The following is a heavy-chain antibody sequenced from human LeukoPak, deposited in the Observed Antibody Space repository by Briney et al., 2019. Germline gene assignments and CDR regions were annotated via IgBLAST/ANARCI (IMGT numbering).Heavy chain of an antibody. CDR2: ISGSGGST. D-gene: IGHD5-12*01. J-gene: IGHJ4*02. CDR3: AKDRSSGGYSGYEYHFDY. Sequence: GGSLRLSCAASGFTFSTYWMHWARHAPGKGLEWVSAISGSGGSTYYADSVKGRFTISRDNSKNTLYLQVNSLRAEDTAVYYCAKDRSSGGYSGYEYHFDYWGQGTLVTVSS. V-gene: IGHV3-23*01. CDR1: GFTFSTYW.